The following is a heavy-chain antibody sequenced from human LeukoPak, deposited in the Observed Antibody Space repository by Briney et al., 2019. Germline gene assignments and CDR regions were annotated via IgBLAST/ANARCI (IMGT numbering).Heavy chain of an antibody. CDR1: GFTSSNYW. V-gene: IGHV3-7*01. CDR3: ASGFDSRFFDK. D-gene: IGHD3-22*01. Sequence: GGSLRLSCVASGFTSSNYWMTWVRQAPGKGLEWVANIKQDGNEKYYVDSVKGRFTISRDNAKNSLYLQMNSLRAEDTAVYYCASGFDSRFFDKWGQGTLVTVSS. CDR2: IKQDGNEK. J-gene: IGHJ4*02.